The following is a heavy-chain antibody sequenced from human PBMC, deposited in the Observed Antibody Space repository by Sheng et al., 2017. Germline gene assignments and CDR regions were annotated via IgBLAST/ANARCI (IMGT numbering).Heavy chain of an antibody. CDR2: ISNTGTTI. Sequence: EVQLVESGGGLVQPGGSLRLSCAASGFTLSSYEMTWVRQAPGKGLEWISYISNTGTTIRYADSVKGRFTISRDNPKTSLYLQMNNLRAEDTGVYYCATAPQYTGSPVYWGQGTLVTVSS. D-gene: IGHD2-8*01. CDR3: ATAPQYTGSPVY. V-gene: IGHV3-48*03. CDR1: GFTLSSYE. J-gene: IGHJ4*02.